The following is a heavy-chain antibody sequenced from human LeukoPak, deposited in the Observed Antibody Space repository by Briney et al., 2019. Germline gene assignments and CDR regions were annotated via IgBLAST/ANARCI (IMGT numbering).Heavy chain of an antibody. CDR2: ISQDGSET. D-gene: IGHD7-27*01. CDR1: GFTFNSFF. J-gene: IGHJ4*02. Sequence: PRGSLRLSCAASGFTFNSFFLNWVRLTPGRELEWVACISQDGSETFYMDSVRGRFTISRDNTKNSLYLQMDSLRAEDTAVYFCVRDLGHSRHYFEYWGQGALVTVSS. V-gene: IGHV3-7*01. CDR3: VRDLGHSRHYFEY.